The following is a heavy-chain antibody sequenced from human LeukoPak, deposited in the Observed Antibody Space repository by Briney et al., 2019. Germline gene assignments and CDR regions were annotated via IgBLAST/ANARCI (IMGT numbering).Heavy chain of an antibody. V-gene: IGHV1-69*04. CDR2: IIPILGIA. Sequence: SVKVSCKASGYTFTSYAISWVRQAPGQGLEWMGRIIPILGIANYAQKFQGRVTITADKSTSTAYMELSSLRSEDTAVYYCARDRSSSSSGFDYWGQGTLVTVSS. CDR3: ARDRSSSSSGFDY. CDR1: GYTFTSYA. D-gene: IGHD6-6*01. J-gene: IGHJ4*02.